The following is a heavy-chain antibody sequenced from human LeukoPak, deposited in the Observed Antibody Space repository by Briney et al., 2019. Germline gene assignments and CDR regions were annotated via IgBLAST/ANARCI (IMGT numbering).Heavy chain of an antibody. CDR1: GFTFDDYG. V-gene: IGHV3-20*04. J-gene: IGHJ5*02. CDR3: ARDPGYRGESGWFDP. Sequence: GGSLRLSCAASGFTFDDYGMSWVRQAPGKGLEWVSGINWNGGSTGYADSVKGRFTIYRDNSKNTLYLQMNSLRDEDTAVYYCARDPGYRGESGWFDPWGQGTQVTVSS. D-gene: IGHD5-18*01. CDR2: INWNGGST.